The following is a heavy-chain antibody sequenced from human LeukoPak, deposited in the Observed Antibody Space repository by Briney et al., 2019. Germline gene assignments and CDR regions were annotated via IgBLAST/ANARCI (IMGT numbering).Heavy chain of an antibody. V-gene: IGHV4-59*01. J-gene: IGHJ6*03. CDR3: ARGSVGASTDYYYYYMAV. CDR1: GGSISTYY. CDR2: IYYSGST. Sequence: SETLSLTCTVSGGSISTYYWSWIRQPPGKGLEWIGYIYYSGSTNYNPSLKSRVTISVDTSKNQFSLRLSSVTAADTAVYYCARGSVGASTDYYYYYMAVWGKGTTVTVSS. D-gene: IGHD1-26*01.